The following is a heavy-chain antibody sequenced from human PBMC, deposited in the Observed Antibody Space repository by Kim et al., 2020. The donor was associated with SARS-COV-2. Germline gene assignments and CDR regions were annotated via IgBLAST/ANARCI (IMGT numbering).Heavy chain of an antibody. CDR1: GGSISSIKW. Sequence: SETLSLTCAVSGGSISSIKWWSWVSELPGKGLEWIVEIYHSGSTNDNLSLKSRVTISVDKSKNQFSLRLSFVTAADTAVYYCAREVAAAAGTGYYQHWDQSTLVTVSS. V-gene: IGHV4-4*02. CDR2: IYHSGST. CDR3: AREVAAAAGTGYYQH. J-gene: IGHJ1*01. D-gene: IGHD6-13*01.